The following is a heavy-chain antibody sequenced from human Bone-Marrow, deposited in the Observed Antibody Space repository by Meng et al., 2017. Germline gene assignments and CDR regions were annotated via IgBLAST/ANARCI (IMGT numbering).Heavy chain of an antibody. V-gene: IGHV4-34*01. CDR1: VGAMNWYR. CDR2: SNTNWSP. J-gene: IGHJ4*02. CDR3: ARGPTTMAHDFDY. Sequence: VVVEGWGAGLSKTSSSQAPACVFAVGAMNWYRQGSVRQPPGKGWIKVGKSNTNWSPNFHPTLEIRATISVDTSQNNLSLKLSSVTAADSAVYYCARGPTTMAHDFDYWGQGTLVTVSS. D-gene: IGHD4-11*01.